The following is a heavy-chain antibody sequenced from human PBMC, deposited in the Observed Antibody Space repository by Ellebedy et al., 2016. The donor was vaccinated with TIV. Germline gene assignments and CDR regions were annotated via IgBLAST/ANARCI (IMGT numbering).Heavy chain of an antibody. J-gene: IGHJ4*02. CDR3: ARWPSGDAPLDH. V-gene: IGHV3-30-3*01. Sequence: GESLKISCAASGFTFSSDAMHWVRQAPGKGLEWVAVISYDGSNKYYADSVKGRFTISRDNSKNTLYLQMNSLRVEDTAVYYCARWPSGDAPLDHWGQGTLVTVSS. CDR2: ISYDGSNK. D-gene: IGHD4-17*01. CDR1: GFTFSSDA.